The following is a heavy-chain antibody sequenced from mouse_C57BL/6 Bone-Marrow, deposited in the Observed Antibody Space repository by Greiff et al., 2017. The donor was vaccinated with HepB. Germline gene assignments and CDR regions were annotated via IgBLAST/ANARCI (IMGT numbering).Heavy chain of an antibody. D-gene: IGHD2-3*01. V-gene: IGHV14-4*01. CDR1: GFNIKDDY. Sequence: EVQLQHSGAELVRPGASVKLSCTASGFNIKDDYMHWVKQRPEQGLEWIGWIDPENGDTEYASKFQGKATITADTSSNTAYLQLSSLTSEDTAVYYCTRWLLPLGGQGTLVTVSA. CDR2: IDPENGDT. CDR3: TRWLLPL. J-gene: IGHJ3*01.